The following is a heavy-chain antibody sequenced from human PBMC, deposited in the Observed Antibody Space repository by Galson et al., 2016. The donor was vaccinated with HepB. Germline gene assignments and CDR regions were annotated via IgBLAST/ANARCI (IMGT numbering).Heavy chain of an antibody. D-gene: IGHD2-21*01. CDR3: ARDWGFCGGVTCNRLDY. J-gene: IGHJ4*02. V-gene: IGHV3-21*01. CDR1: GFTFSSFG. Sequence: SLRLSCAASGFTFSSFGMNWVRQAPGKGLEWVSFVSGGSNYIYYADSVKGRFTISRDNAKNSLDLQMNSLRPEDTAMYYCARDWGFCGGVTCNRLDYWGQGALVTVSS. CDR2: VSGGSNYI.